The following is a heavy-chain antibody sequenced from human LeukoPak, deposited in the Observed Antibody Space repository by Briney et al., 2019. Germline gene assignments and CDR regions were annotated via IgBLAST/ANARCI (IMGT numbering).Heavy chain of an antibody. CDR3: AGYYYVSSRGFDL. D-gene: IGHD3-22*01. J-gene: IGHJ5*02. CDR2: INWNGAWT. V-gene: IGHV3-20*04. Sequence: RPGGSLRLSCAASGFKFDDYGMSWVRQAPGKGLEWVCDINWNGAWTGYADSVKGRFTISRDNAKNSLYLQMNSLRAEDTALYYCAGYYYVSSRGFDLWGQGTLVTVSA. CDR1: GFKFDDYG.